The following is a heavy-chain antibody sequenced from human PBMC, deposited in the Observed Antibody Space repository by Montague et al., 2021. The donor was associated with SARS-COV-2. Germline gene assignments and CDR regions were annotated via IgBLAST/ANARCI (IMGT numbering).Heavy chain of an antibody. D-gene: IGHD4-17*01. V-gene: IGHV4-34*01. CDR3: ARSHYGDYFDF. CDR2: VNSGGST. CDR1: GASFSGNY. Sequence: SETLSLTCTVSGASFSGNYWTWLRQSPGKGLEWMGEVNSGGSTNXNPSYKSRVAISVDTSKNQFSLSPRSLTAADTATYFCARSHYGDYFDFWGHGTQVTVSS. J-gene: IGHJ4*01.